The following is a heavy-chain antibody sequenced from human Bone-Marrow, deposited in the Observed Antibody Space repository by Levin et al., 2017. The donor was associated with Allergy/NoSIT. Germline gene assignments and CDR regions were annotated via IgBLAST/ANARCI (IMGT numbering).Heavy chain of an antibody. J-gene: IGHJ6*02. V-gene: IGHV3-15*01. Sequence: GGSLRLSCAASGFTFINAWMTWVRQAPGMGLEWVGRIKRKTDGGTTDYAAPVKGRFTISRDDSKNTLYLHMNSLKSEDTAVYYCIAGITGTRTHYYYYSGMDVWGQGTTVTVSS. CDR2: IKRKTDGGTT. CDR1: GFTFINAW. D-gene: IGHD1-20*01. CDR3: IAGITGTRTHYYYYSGMDV.